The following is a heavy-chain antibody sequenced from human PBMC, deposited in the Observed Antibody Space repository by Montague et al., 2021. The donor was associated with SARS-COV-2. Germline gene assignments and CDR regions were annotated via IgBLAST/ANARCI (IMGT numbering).Heavy chain of an antibody. CDR2: IYTSGST. CDR1: IGSISSGSYY. Sequence: TLSLTCTVSIGSISSGSYYWSWIRQPAGKGLEWIGRIYTSGSTNYXXXLKSRVTISVDTSKNQFSLKLSSVTAADTAVYYCARDGYSSGWNGVHWFDPWGQGTLVTVSS. CDR3: ARDGYSSGWNGVHWFDP. D-gene: IGHD6-25*01. V-gene: IGHV4-61*02. J-gene: IGHJ5*02.